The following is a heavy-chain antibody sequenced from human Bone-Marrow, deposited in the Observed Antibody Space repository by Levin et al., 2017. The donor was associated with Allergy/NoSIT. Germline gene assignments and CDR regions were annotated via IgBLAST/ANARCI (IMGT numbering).Heavy chain of an antibody. CDR1: GFTFTTYA. J-gene: IGHJ6*02. V-gene: IGHV3-33*01. D-gene: IGHD3-22*01. CDR2: IWYDGSNE. Sequence: LSLTCATSGFTFTTYAIHWVRQAPGKRLEWVAVIWYDGSNEYYADSVRGRFTISRDNSKNTLYLQMNSLRAEDTAVYYCARDSVQVVEPAPDDNNQPSLLMDVWGQGTTVIVSS. CDR3: ARDSVQVVEPAPDDNNQPSLLMDV.